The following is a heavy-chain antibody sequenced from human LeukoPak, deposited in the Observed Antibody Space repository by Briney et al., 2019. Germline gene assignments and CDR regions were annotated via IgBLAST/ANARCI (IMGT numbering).Heavy chain of an antibody. V-gene: IGHV1-18*01. D-gene: IGHD1-26*01. CDR3: AREVGRGFDY. CDR1: GYIFTNFG. Sequence: GASVKVSCKASGYIFTNFGISWVRQARGQGLEWMGWISGYNSNTHYAQKLQGRVTMTTDTSTSTAMEVRSLRSDDTAVYYCAREVGRGFDYWGQGTLVTVSS. J-gene: IGHJ4*02. CDR2: ISGYNSNT.